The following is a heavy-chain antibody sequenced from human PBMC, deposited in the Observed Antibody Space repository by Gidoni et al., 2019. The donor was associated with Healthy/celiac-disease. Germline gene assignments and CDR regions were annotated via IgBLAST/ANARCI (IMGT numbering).Heavy chain of an antibody. V-gene: IGHV3-23*01. CDR2: ISGSGGST. CDR3: AKEAVVVYAFDI. J-gene: IGHJ3*02. D-gene: IGHD2-15*01. Sequence: EVQLLESGAGLVQPGGSLRLSLAASGFTFSSYAMSWVRQAPGKGLEWVSAISGSGGSTYYADSVKGRFIISRDNSKNTLYLQMNSLRAEDTAVYYCAKEAVVVYAFDIWGQGTMVTVSS. CDR1: GFTFSSYA.